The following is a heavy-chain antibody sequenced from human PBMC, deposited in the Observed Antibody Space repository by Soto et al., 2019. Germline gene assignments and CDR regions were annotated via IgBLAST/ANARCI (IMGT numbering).Heavy chain of an antibody. V-gene: IGHV4-31*03. J-gene: IGHJ4*02. CDR3: ARVRSSPLRYFDY. CDR1: GGSISSGGYY. Sequence: SETLSLTCTVSGGSISSGGYYWSWIRQHPGKGLEWIGYIYYSGSTYYNPSLKSRVTISGDTSKNQFSLKLTSVTAADTAVYYCARVRSSPLRYFDYWGQGTLVTVSS. CDR2: IYYSGST.